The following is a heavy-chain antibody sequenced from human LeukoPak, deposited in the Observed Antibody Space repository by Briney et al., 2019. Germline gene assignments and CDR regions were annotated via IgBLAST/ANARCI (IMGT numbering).Heavy chain of an antibody. J-gene: IGHJ6*02. CDR1: GGSISSYY. D-gene: IGHD1-1*01. Sequence: SETLSLTCTVSGGSISSYYWSWIRQPPGKGLEWIGYIYYSGSTNYNPSPKSRVTISVDTSKNQFSLKLSSVTAADTAVYYCARGRTTGTVRGMDVWGQGTTVTVSS. V-gene: IGHV4-59*01. CDR2: IYYSGST. CDR3: ARGRTTGTVRGMDV.